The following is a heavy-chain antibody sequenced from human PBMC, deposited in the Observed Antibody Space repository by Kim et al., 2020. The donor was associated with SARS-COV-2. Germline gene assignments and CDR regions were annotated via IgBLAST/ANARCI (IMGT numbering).Heavy chain of an antibody. V-gene: IGHV3-23*01. CDR1: GFSFDNYA. CDR2: ISNNGGAT. Sequence: GGSLRLSCAASGFSFDNYAMTWVRQGPGKGLEWVSTISNNGGATFYADSVKGRFTISRDNSKNTLYLQMNSLRAEDTAIYYCAKQGGLGESGSPLPHHFDHWGQGTLLTVSS. J-gene: IGHJ4*02. D-gene: IGHD3-10*01. CDR3: AKQGGLGESGSPLPHHFDH.